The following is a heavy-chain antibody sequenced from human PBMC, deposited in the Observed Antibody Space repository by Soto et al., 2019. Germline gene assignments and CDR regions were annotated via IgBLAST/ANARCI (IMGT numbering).Heavy chain of an antibody. CDR3: AKSFSSWYRLHDY. Sequence: QVQVVESGGGVVQPGRSLTLSCAASGFTFSSYGMHWVRQAPGKGLEWVAVISYDGSNKYYADSVKGRFTISRDNSKNTLYLQMNSRRAVDTAVYYCAKSFSSWYRLHDYWGQGTLVTVSS. D-gene: IGHD6-13*01. CDR1: GFTFSSYG. V-gene: IGHV3-30*18. CDR2: ISYDGSNK. J-gene: IGHJ4*02.